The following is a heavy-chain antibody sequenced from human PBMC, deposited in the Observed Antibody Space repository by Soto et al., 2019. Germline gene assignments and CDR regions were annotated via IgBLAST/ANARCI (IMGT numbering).Heavy chain of an antibody. CDR2: IIPILGIA. J-gene: IGHJ4*02. CDR1: GGTFSSYT. V-gene: IGHV1-69*02. D-gene: IGHD5-12*01. CDR3: ARYRGDGYERV. Sequence: QVQLVQSGAEVKKPGSSVKVSCKASGGTFSSYTISWVRQAPGQGHEWMGRIIPILGIANYAQKFQGRVTIPADKFTSTAYMELSSLRSEDTAVYYCARYRGDGYERVWGQGTLVTVSS.